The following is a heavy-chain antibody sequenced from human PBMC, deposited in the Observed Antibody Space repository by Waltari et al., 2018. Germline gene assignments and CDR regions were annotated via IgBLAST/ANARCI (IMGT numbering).Heavy chain of an antibody. Sequence: QVQLVQSGAEVKKPGSSVKVSCKASGGTCSSDARSWVRQAPGQGLEWMGGIIPIFGTANYAQKFQGRVTITADESTSTAYMELSSLRSEDTAVYYCARDRTNPSGSYDYWGQGTLVTVSS. CDR3: ARDRTNPSGSYDY. V-gene: IGHV1-69*13. CDR2: IIPIFGTA. D-gene: IGHD1-26*01. CDR1: GGTCSSDA. J-gene: IGHJ4*02.